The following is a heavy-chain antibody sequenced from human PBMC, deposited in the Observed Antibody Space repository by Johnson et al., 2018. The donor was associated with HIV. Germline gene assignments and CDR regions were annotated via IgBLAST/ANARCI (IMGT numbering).Heavy chain of an antibody. D-gene: IGHD3-22*01. CDR3: ARDRGYDAFDI. V-gene: IGHV3-30*03. CDR2: ISYDGNND. CDR1: GFTFSRYG. J-gene: IGHJ3*02. Sequence: VQLVESGGGVVQPGRSLRLSCAASGFTFSRYGMHWVRQVQGKGLEWVAVISYDGNNDYYADSVKGRFTVSRDNSKSTLYLQMNSLRAEDTAVYFCARDRGYDAFDIWGQGTMVTVSS.